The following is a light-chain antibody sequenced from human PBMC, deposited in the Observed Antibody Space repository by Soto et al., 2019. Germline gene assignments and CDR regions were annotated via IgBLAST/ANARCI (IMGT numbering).Light chain of an antibody. CDR1: SSNIGAGYD. V-gene: IGLV1-40*01. CDR2: GNN. Sequence: QAVVTQPPSVSGAPGQRLTISCTGSSSNIGAGYDVHWYRQPPGTAPKLLIFGNNNRPSGVPDRFSGSKSGTSASLAITGLQAEDEADYYCQSYDSSLSGYVFGTGTKLTVL. CDR3: QSYDSSLSGYV. J-gene: IGLJ1*01.